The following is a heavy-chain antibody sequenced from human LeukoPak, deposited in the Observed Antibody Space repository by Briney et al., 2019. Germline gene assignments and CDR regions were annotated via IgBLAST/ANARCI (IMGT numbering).Heavy chain of an antibody. V-gene: IGHV1-46*01. CDR2: INPSGGGT. D-gene: IGHD6-19*01. J-gene: IGHJ5*02. CDR3: AIGAVAGTLDH. Sequence: ASVKVSCKASGYTFTSYYMHWVRQARGQGLEWMGIINPSGGGTSYAQKFQGRVTMTRDTSTSTVYMELSSLTSEDTAVYYCAIGAVAGTLDHWGQGTLVTASS. CDR1: GYTFTSYY.